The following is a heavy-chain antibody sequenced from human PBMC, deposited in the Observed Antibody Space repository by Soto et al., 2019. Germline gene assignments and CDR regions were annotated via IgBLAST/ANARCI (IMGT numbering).Heavy chain of an antibody. CDR1: GFSVSSNY. J-gene: IGHJ6*02. CDR2: IYSGGNT. CDR3: ARDSTCIPYYHYGMDV. Sequence: EVQLVESGGGLIQPGGSLRLSCAASGFSVSSNYMSWVRQAPGNGLEWGSVIYSGGNTHYADCVKGRFTISRDNSKNTLYLQMNSLRSEHTAVYYSARDSTCIPYYHYGMDVWCQGTTVTVSS. V-gene: IGHV3-53*01. D-gene: IGHD2-2*02.